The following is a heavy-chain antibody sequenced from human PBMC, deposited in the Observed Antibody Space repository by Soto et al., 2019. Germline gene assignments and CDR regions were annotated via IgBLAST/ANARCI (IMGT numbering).Heavy chain of an antibody. V-gene: IGHV4-30-4*01. CDR3: ARHLGDYYGSGSYSFWFDP. CDR2: IYYSGST. D-gene: IGHD3-10*01. CDR1: GGSISSGDYY. J-gene: IGHJ5*02. Sequence: SETLSLTCTVSGGSISSGDYYWSWIRQPPGKGLEWIGYIYYSGSTYYNPSLKSRVTISVDTSKDQFSLNLSSVTAADTAVYYCARHLGDYYGSGSYSFWFDPWGPGTLVTVSS.